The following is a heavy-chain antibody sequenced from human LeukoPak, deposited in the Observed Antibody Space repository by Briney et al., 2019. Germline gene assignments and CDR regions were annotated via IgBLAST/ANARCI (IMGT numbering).Heavy chain of an antibody. V-gene: IGHV4-4*07. J-gene: IGHJ5*02. CDR1: GGSISSYY. CDR3: ARENAYGSGSYYNGDSWFDP. CDR2: IYTSGST. D-gene: IGHD3-10*01. Sequence: PSETLSLTCTVSGGSISSYYWSWIRQPAGKGLEWIGRIYTSGSTNYNPSLKSRVTMSVDTSKYQFSLKLSSVTAADTAVYYCARENAYGSGSYYNGDSWFDPWGQGTLVTVSS.